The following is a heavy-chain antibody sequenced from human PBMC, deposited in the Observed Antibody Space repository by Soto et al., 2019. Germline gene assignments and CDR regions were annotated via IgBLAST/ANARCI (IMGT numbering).Heavy chain of an antibody. J-gene: IGHJ6*02. CDR3: ATLPPPDYGMDV. Sequence: QLQLQESGPGLVKPSETLSLTCTVSGGSISSSSYYWGWIRQPPGKGLEWIGSIYYSGSTYYNPSLTSRVTISVDTSKNQFSLKLSSVTAADTAVYYCATLPPPDYGMDVWGQGTTVTVSS. V-gene: IGHV4-39*01. CDR2: IYYSGST. CDR1: GGSISSSSYY.